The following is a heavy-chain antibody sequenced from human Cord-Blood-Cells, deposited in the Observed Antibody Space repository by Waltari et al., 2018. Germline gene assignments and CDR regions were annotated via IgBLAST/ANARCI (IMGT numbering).Heavy chain of an antibody. CDR2: IIHSFGTA. D-gene: IGHD3-22*01. CDR1: GGTFSSYA. CDR3: ARDRIYDSSGYYWFDP. J-gene: IGHJ5*02. V-gene: IGHV1-69*01. Sequence: QVQLVQSGAEVKKPGSSVKVSCKASGGTFSSYAISWVRQAPGQGLEWMGGIIHSFGTANYAQKCQGRVTITADESTSTAYMELSSLRSEDTAVYYCARDRIYDSSGYYWFDPWGQGTLVTVSS.